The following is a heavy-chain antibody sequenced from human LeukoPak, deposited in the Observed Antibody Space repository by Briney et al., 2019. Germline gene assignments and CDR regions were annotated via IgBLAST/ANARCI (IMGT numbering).Heavy chain of an antibody. J-gene: IGHJ4*02. CDR1: GYTLTELS. CDR2: FDPEDGET. D-gene: IGHD1-26*01. V-gene: IGHV1-24*01. Sequence: ASVKVSCKVSGYTLTELSMHWVRQAPGKGLEWMGGFDPEDGETIYAQKFQGRVTMTEGTSTDTAYMELSSLRSDDTAVYYCARMALGASHYWGQGTLVTVSS. CDR3: ARMALGASHY.